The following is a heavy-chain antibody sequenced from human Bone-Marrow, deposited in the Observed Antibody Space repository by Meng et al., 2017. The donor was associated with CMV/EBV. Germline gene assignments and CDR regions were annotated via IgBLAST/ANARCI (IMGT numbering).Heavy chain of an antibody. Sequence: SCAASGFTFDDYAMHWVRQAPGKGLEWVSGISWNSGSIGYADSVKGRFTISRDNAKNSLYLQMNSLRAEDTALYYCAKDIGYCSSTSCPYYGMDVWGQGTTVTVSS. V-gene: IGHV3-9*01. CDR2: ISWNSGSI. CDR3: AKDIGYCSSTSCPYYGMDV. J-gene: IGHJ6*02. D-gene: IGHD2-2*01. CDR1: GFTFDDYA.